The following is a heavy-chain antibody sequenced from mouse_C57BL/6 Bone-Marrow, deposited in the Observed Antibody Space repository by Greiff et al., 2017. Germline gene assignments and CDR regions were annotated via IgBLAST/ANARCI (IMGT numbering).Heavy chain of an antibody. CDR2: IYPRSGNT. J-gene: IGHJ4*01. CDR3: VRSTMVTTDYYAMDY. V-gene: IGHV1-81*01. CDR1: GYTFTSYG. Sequence: VQLQESGAELARPGASVKLSCKASGYTFTSYGISWVKQRTGQGLEWIGEIYPRSGNTYYNEKFKGKATLTADKSSSTADMKLRSLTSEDSAVYFCVRSTMVTTDYYAMDYWGQGTSVTVSS. D-gene: IGHD2-2*01.